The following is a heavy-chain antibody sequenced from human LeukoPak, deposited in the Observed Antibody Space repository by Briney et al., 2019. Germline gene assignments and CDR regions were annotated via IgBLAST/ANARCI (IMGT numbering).Heavy chain of an antibody. Sequence: SETLSLTCTVSGGSNSSSSYYWGWIRQPPGKGLEWIGSIYYSGSTYYNPSLKSRVTISVDTSKNQFSLKLSSVTAVDTAVYYCARSTTVTTFEPFYYYYYMDVWGKGTTVTISS. CDR2: IYYSGST. J-gene: IGHJ6*03. V-gene: IGHV4-39*01. D-gene: IGHD4-17*01. CDR1: GGSNSSSSYY. CDR3: ARSTTVTTFEPFYYYYYMDV.